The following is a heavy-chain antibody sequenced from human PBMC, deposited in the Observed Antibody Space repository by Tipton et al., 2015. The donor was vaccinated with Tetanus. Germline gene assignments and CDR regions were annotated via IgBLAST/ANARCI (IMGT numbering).Heavy chain of an antibody. CDR2: IYYTGAT. CDR3: EGDDYYETSLRDYYGEEV. J-gene: IGHJ6*02. V-gene: IGHV4-59*01. CDR1: GASITTYH. D-gene: IGHD3-16*01. Sequence: TLSLTCTVSGASITTYHWSWLRQTPGGGLEWIGHIYYTGATSYNSSLQSRVTLSIDTSKNQFSLKMTSVTAADTAVYSCEGDDYYETSLRDYYGEEVWGQGTTVTVSS.